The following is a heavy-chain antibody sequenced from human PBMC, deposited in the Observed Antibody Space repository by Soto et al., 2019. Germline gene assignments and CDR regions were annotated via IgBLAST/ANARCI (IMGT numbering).Heavy chain of an antibody. V-gene: IGHV4-59*01. Sequence: QVQLQESGPGLVKPSETLSLTCPVSGGSISSYHWSWVRQPPGKGLEWIGYFYDSGSTNFNPSLKSRVTISADMSKNRIALRLSSVTAADTAVDYCARERGHAPGYYYYVDVWGKGTTVTVSS. CDR3: ARERGHAPGYYYYVDV. CDR2: FYDSGST. CDR1: GGSISSYH. D-gene: IGHD2-15*01. J-gene: IGHJ6*03.